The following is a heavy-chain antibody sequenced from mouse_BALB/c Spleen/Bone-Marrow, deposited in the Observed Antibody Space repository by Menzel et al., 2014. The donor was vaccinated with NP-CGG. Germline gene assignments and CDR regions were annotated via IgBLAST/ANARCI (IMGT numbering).Heavy chain of an antibody. J-gene: IGHJ3*01. Sequence: QVQLQQSGAELVMPGASVKMSCKASGYTFTDYWMHWVKQRPGQGLEWIGAIDTSDSYTSYNQKFKGKATLTVDESSSTAFIQISSLTSEDSAVYYCARGDWDDSYWGQGTPVTVSA. CDR3: ARGDWDDSY. CDR1: GYTFTDYW. CDR2: IDTSDSYT. V-gene: IGHV1-69*01. D-gene: IGHD4-1*01.